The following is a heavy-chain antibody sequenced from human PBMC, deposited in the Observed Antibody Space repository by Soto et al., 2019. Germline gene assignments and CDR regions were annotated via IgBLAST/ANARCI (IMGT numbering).Heavy chain of an antibody. J-gene: IGHJ4*02. CDR3: ARDKITGLFDY. D-gene: IGHD2-8*02. CDR2: IYYSGST. V-gene: IGHV4-59*12. Sequence: SETLSLTCTLSGRSISSYYWSWIRQPPGKGLEWIGYIYYSGSTNYNPSLKSRVTISVDTSKNQFSLKLTSVTAADTAVYYCARDKITGLFDYWGQGTQVTVSS. CDR1: GRSISSYY.